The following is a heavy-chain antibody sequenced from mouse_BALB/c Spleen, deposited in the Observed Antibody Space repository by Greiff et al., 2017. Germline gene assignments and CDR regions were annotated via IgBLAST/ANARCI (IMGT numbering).Heavy chain of an antibody. CDR1: GYSITSGYY. CDR3: AREGITTGPAWFAY. CDR2: ISYDGSN. Sequence: EVHLVESGPGLVKPSQSLSLTCSVTGYSITSGYYWNWIRQFPGNKLEWMGYISYDGSNNYNPSLKNRISITRDTSKNHFFLKLNSVTTEDTATYYCAREGITTGPAWFAYWGQGTLVTVSA. V-gene: IGHV3-6*02. D-gene: IGHD2-4*01. J-gene: IGHJ3*01.